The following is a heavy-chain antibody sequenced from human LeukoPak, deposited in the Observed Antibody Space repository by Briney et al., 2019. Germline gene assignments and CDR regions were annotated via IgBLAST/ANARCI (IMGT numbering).Heavy chain of an antibody. Sequence: GGSLRLSCAASGFTFSSYAMSWVRQAPGKGLEWVSAVSGSGGSTYYADSVKGRFTISRDNSKNTLYLQMNSLRAEDTAVYYCATNIVVVVAATRKDYWGQGTLVTVSS. CDR2: VSGSGGST. CDR1: GFTFSSYA. D-gene: IGHD2-15*01. J-gene: IGHJ4*02. CDR3: ATNIVVVVAATRKDY. V-gene: IGHV3-23*01.